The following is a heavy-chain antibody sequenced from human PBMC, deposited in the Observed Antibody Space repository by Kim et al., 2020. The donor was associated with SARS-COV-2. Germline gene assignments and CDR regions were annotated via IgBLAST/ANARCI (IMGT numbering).Heavy chain of an antibody. CDR1: GYTFISYA. V-gene: IGHV7-4-1*02. CDR2: INTNTGNP. Sequence: ASVKVSCKASGYTFISYAMNWVRQAPGRGLEWMGWINTNTGNPTYAQGFTGRFVFSLDTSVSTAYLQISSLKAEDTAVYYCARDMSSGYYPAYYYYYMDVWGKGTTVTVSS. D-gene: IGHD3-22*01. CDR3: ARDMSSGYYPAYYYYYMDV. J-gene: IGHJ6*03.